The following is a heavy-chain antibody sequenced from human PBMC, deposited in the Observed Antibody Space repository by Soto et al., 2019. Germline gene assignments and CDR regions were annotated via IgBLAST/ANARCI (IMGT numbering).Heavy chain of an antibody. Sequence: LSLTCTVSGGSISSSSYYWGWIRQPPGKGLEWIGSIYYSGSTYYNPSLKSRVTISVDTSKNQFSLKLSSVTAADTAVYYCARVYYYYYGMDVWGQGTTVTVSS. CDR3: ARVYYYYYGMDV. J-gene: IGHJ6*02. V-gene: IGHV4-39*01. CDR2: IYYSGST. CDR1: GGSISSSSYY.